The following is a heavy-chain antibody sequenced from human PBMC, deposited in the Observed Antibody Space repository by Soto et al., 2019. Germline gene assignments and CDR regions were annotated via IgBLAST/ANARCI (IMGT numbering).Heavy chain of an antibody. D-gene: IGHD6-13*01. CDR2: MNANSGNT. CDR3: ARGSSSWNAVDY. V-gene: IGHV1-8*01. J-gene: IGHJ4*02. CDR1: GYTFTSYD. Sequence: QVQLVQSGAEVQKPGASVKVSCKASGYTFTSYDINWVRQATGQGLEWMGWMNANSGNTGYAQKFQGRVTMTRNTSISTAYMELSSLKSEDTAVYYCARGSSSWNAVDYWGQGTLVIVSS.